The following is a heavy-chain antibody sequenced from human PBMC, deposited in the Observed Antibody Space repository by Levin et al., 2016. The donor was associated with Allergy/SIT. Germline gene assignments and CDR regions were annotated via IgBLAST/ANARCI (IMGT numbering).Heavy chain of an antibody. CDR1: GYTFTSFG. Sequence: ASVKVSCKASGYTFTSFGISWVRQAPGQGLECMGWLSTNNGDTNYAQKFQGRVTMTTDTSTSTAYMELRSLRSDDTAMYYCARSDKYCGGDCPWAFDIWGQGTMVTVSS. CDR2: LSTNNGDT. J-gene: IGHJ3*02. D-gene: IGHD2-21*02. V-gene: IGHV1-18*01. CDR3: ARSDKYCGGDCPWAFDI.